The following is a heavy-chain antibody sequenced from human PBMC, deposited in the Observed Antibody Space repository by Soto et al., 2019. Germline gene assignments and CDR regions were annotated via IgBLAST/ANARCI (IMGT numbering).Heavy chain of an antibody. CDR3: ARKLGDSSGYLGDLAEY. Sequence: PSETLSLTCTVSGGSVSSGSYYWSWIRQPPGKGLEWIGYIYYSGSTNYNPSLKSRVTISVDTSKNQFSLKLSSVTAADTAVYYCARKLGDSSGYLGDLAEYWGQGTLVTVSS. V-gene: IGHV4-61*01. CDR1: GGSVSSGSYY. CDR2: IYYSGST. D-gene: IGHD3-22*01. J-gene: IGHJ4*02.